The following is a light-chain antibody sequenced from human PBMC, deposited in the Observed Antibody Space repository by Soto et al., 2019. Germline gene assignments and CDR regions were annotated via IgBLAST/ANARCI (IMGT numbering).Light chain of an antibody. J-gene: IGKJ2*01. Sequence: EIVLTQSPGTLSLSPGERATLSCRASQSVSSSYLAWYQQKPGQAPRLLIYGASSRATGIPDRFSGSGSGKDFTLTISRPEPEDFAVYYCQQYGSSPPYTFGQGTKLEIK. CDR3: QQYGSSPPYT. CDR1: QSVSSSY. CDR2: GAS. V-gene: IGKV3-20*01.